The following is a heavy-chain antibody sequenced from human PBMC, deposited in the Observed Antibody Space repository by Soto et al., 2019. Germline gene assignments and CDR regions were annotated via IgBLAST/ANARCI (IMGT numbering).Heavy chain of an antibody. J-gene: IGHJ6*02. D-gene: IGHD6-13*01. CDR3: ARDGQHLAPYAMDV. V-gene: IGHV3-33*01. CDR2: IWYDGSNK. Sequence: QVQLVESGGGVVQPGTSLRLSCAASGFTFNGHAMHWVRQAPGKGLEWVAQIWYDGSNKYYADSVKGRFTVSRDTSKSTLYLQINSLRAEDTALYYCARDGQHLAPYAMDVWGQGTTVTVSS. CDR1: GFTFNGHA.